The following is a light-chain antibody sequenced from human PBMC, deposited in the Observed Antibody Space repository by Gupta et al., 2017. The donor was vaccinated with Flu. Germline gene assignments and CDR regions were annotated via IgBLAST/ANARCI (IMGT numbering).Light chain of an antibody. V-gene: IGLV3-25*03. J-gene: IGLJ3*02. CDR2: KDS. CDR1: VGTDAY. CDR3: HPAADDDNWL. Sequence: PGTTTMITCSGDVGTDAYVYWSQHKTAHPLLLVIFKDSKSPAGLPGRFSGSTSGTTVTLTISGVQADDAADYYCHPAADDDNWLFGGGTKLTVV.